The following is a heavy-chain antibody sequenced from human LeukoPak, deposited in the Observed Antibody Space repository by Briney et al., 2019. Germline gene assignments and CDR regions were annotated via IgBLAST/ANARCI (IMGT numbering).Heavy chain of an antibody. Sequence: SETLSLTCTVSGGSISSGSYYWSWIRQPAGKGLEWIGRIYTSGSTNYNPSLKSRVTISVDTSKNQFSLKLSSVTAADTAVYYCARGLKKGRWATVTLGCAFDIWGQGTMVTVSS. CDR1: GGSISSGSYY. J-gene: IGHJ3*02. V-gene: IGHV4-61*02. D-gene: IGHD4-17*01. CDR3: ARGLKKGRWATVTLGCAFDI. CDR2: IYTSGST.